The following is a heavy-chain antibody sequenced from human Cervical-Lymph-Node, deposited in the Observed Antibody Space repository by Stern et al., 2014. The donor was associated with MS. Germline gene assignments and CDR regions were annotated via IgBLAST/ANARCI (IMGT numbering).Heavy chain of an antibody. Sequence: QVQLQESGPGLVKPSETLSLTCSVSGFSISSGYHWGWIRQPPGNGMEWIGSISHSGDTFYNPSLKSRVTISVDTSKNPLSLKLRSVTAADTAVYYCARDPAYFDYWGQGTPVTVSS. CDR1: GFSISSGYH. CDR2: ISHSGDT. J-gene: IGHJ4*02. V-gene: IGHV4-38-2*02. CDR3: ARDPAYFDY.